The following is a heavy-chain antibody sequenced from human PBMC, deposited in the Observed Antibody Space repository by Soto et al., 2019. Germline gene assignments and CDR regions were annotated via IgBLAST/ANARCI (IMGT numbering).Heavy chain of an antibody. Sequence: QVQLQESGPGLVKPSQTLSLTCTVSGGSISSGGYYWSWIRQHPGKGLEWIGYIYYSGSTYYNPSLKSRVTISVDTSKNQFSLKLSSVTAADTAVYYCARDVNYDFWSGYPNDAFDIWGQGTMVTVSS. CDR1: GGSISSGGYY. D-gene: IGHD3-3*01. CDR2: IYYSGST. CDR3: ARDVNYDFWSGYPNDAFDI. J-gene: IGHJ3*02. V-gene: IGHV4-31*03.